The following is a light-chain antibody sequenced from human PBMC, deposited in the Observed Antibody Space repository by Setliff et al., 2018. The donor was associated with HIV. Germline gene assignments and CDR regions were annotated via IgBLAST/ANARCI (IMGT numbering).Light chain of an antibody. CDR3: CSNTGSNTYV. V-gene: IGLV2-14*01. CDR2: EVA. J-gene: IGLJ1*01. Sequence: QSALAHPASESGSPGQSITISCTGTSSDIGSYNYVSWYQQHPGKAPKLMMSEVANRPSGVSNRFSGSKSGNTASLTISGLQAEDEADYYCCSNTGSNTYVVGSGTKGTVL. CDR1: SSDIGSYNY.